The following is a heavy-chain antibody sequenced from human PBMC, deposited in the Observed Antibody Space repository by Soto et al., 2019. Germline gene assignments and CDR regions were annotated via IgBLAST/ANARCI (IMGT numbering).Heavy chain of an antibody. CDR3: ARGRPSITMVRGVIRGFDY. CDR1: GGSFSGYY. V-gene: IGHV4-34*01. CDR2: INHSGST. J-gene: IGHJ4*02. Sequence: QVQLQQWGAGLLKPSETLSLTCAVCGGSFSGYYWSWIRQPPGKGLEWIGEINHSGSTNYNPSLKSRVTISVDTSKNQFSLKLSSVTAADTAVYYCARGRPSITMVRGVIRGFDYWGQGTLVTVSS. D-gene: IGHD3-10*01.